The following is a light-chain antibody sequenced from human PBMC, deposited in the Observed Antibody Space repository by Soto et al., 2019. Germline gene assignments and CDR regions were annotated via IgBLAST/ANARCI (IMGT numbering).Light chain of an antibody. CDR3: QRYYDSLWT. Sequence: IVLTQSPRPLSVSPWEKPPFSCRASQSVNSTSLAWYQQKPGQAPRLLIHGASSRATGIPDRFSGSESGTDFTLTISRLEPEDFAVYFCQRYYDSLWTVGQGTKVE. J-gene: IGKJ1*01. CDR1: QSVNSTS. CDR2: GAS. V-gene: IGKV3-20*01.